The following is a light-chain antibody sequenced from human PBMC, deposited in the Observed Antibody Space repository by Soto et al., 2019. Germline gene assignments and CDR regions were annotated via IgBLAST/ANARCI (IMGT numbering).Light chain of an antibody. J-gene: IGKJ1*01. V-gene: IGKV1-6*01. CDR2: AAS. CDR3: LQDYNFPRT. Sequence: AIQMTQSTSSLSASVGDRVTITCRASQGIRNDLGWYQQKPGKAPKLLIYAASSLQSGVPSRFSGSGSGTDFTLTISSLQPEDFATYYCLQDYNFPRTFGHVTKVDIK. CDR1: QGIRND.